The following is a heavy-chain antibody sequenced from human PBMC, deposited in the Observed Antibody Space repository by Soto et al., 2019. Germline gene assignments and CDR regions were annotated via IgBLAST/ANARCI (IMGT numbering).Heavy chain of an antibody. J-gene: IGHJ5*02. Sequence: QVQLVQSGAEEKKPGASVKVSCKASGYTFTNYAMHWVRQAPGQRLEWMGWINAGNGNTKYSQKFQDRVNITRDTSASTAYMELSSLRSEDTAVYYWARGFPLWFDPWGQGTLVTVSS. CDR3: ARGFPLWFDP. CDR2: INAGNGNT. V-gene: IGHV1-3*05. CDR1: GYTFTNYA. D-gene: IGHD3-16*02.